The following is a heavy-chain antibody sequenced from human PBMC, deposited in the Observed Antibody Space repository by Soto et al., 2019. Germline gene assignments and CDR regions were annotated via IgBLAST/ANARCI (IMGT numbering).Heavy chain of an antibody. CDR2: IVPMLGIV. Sequence: SVKVSCKASEDTFTSYTISWVRQAPGQGLEWMGRIVPMLGIVDYAQKFQGRVTLTADKSTNTAYMEVNSLRTEDTAFYYCAKDIAGSGWYSLDYWGQGTLVTVSS. CDR1: EDTFTSYT. J-gene: IGHJ4*02. D-gene: IGHD6-19*01. CDR3: AKDIAGSGWYSLDY. V-gene: IGHV1-69*04.